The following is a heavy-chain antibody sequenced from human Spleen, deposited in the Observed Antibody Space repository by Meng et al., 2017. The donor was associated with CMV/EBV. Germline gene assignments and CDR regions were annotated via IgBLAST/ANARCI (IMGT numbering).Heavy chain of an antibody. V-gene: IGHV4-61*01. D-gene: IGHD3-22*01. Sequence: SETLSLTGSVSGGSVGRGPDYGSWSRQPPGKGLEWIGYVYYSGITNYNPSLKSRVTISVDTSKNQFSLKLSSVTAADTAVDYCASLSTYYYYSSGYSDWGQGTLVTVSS. CDR3: ASLSTYYYYSSGYSD. J-gene: IGHJ4*02. CDR1: GGSVGRGPDY. CDR2: VYYSGIT.